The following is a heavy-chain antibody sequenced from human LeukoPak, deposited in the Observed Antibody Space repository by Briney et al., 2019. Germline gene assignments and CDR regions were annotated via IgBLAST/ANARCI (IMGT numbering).Heavy chain of an antibody. V-gene: IGHV3-20*04. CDR1: GFTFDDYG. Sequence: GGSLRLSCVVSGFTFDDYGMIWVRQAPGKGLEWVSNINWDGSSTSYADSVKGRFTISRDTAKNSLYLQMNSLRVEDTAVYYCARDWQTVDGNYYYMDVWGKGTTVTISS. CDR2: INWDGSST. CDR3: ARDWQTVDGNYYYMDV. J-gene: IGHJ6*03. D-gene: IGHD4-17*01.